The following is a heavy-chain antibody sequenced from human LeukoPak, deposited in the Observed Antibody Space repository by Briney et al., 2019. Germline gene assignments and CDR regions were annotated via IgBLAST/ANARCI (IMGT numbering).Heavy chain of an antibody. J-gene: IGHJ5*02. CDR1: GFTFSRNW. CDR2: INSYGSTT. CDR3: ARDLTYGTGWFDA. D-gene: IGHD3-10*01. Sequence: GGSLRLSCAASGFTFSRNWMHWVRQAPGKGLVWVARINSYGSTTSYADPVKGRFTISRDNAKNTLYMQMNSLRAEDTDVYYCARDLTYGTGWFDAWGQGTLVTVSS. V-gene: IGHV3-74*01.